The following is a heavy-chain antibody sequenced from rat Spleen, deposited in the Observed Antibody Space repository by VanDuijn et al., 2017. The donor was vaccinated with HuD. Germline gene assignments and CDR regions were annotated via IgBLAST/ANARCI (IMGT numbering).Heavy chain of an antibody. CDR2: ISYSGST. Sequence: EVQLQESGPGLVKPSQSLSLTCSVTGYSITINYWGWIRKFPGNKMEWIGHISYSGSTGYHPSLKSRISITRDSSKNQFFLHLNSVTTEDTATYYCAREGATVDYWGQGVMVTVSS. V-gene: IGHV3-1*01. CDR1: GYSITINY. CDR3: AREGATVDY. J-gene: IGHJ2*01. D-gene: IGHD1-8*01.